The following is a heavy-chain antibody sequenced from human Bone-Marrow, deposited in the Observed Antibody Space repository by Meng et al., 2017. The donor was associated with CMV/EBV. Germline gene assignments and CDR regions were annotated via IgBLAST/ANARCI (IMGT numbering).Heavy chain of an antibody. D-gene: IGHD1-14*01. V-gene: IGHV4-59*01. CDR1: GGSISSYY. CDR3: ARDLNRAYSYYGMDV. CDR2: VYYSGTT. J-gene: IGHJ6*02. Sequence: GSLRLSCTVSGGSISSYYGNWIRQPPGKGLEWLASVYYSGTTNYNPSLKSRLTISVDTSKSQFSLKLNSVTAADTAVYYCARDLNRAYSYYGMDVWGQGTTVTVSS.